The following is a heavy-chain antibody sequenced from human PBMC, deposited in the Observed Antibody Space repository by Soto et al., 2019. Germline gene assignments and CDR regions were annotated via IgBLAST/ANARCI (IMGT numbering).Heavy chain of an antibody. J-gene: IGHJ4*02. Sequence: PSETLSLTCTVSGGSISSYYWSWIRQHPGKGLEWIGYIYYSGSTNYNPSLKSRVTISVDTSKNQFSLKLSSVTAADTAVYYCASSHYYDRSGYSDYWGQGTLVPVSS. CDR2: IYYSGST. CDR1: GGSISSYY. D-gene: IGHD3-22*01. V-gene: IGHV4-59*08. CDR3: ASSHYYDRSGYSDY.